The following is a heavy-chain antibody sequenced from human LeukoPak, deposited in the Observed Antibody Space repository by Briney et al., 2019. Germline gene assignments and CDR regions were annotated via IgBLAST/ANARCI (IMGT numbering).Heavy chain of an antibody. V-gene: IGHV4-61*02. D-gene: IGHD2-2*01. CDR1: GGSISSGSDY. J-gene: IGHJ4*02. CDR3: ARIVVVPAADYFDY. Sequence: SETLSLTCTVSGGSISSGSDYGSWIRQPAGKGLERIERIYTSGSTNSNPSLKSRVTISVDTSKSQFSLKLSSVTAADTAVYYCARIVVVPAADYFDYWGQGTLVTVSS. CDR2: IYTSGST.